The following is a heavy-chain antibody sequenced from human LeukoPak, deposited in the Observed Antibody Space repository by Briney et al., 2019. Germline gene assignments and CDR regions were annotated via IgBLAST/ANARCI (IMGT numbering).Heavy chain of an antibody. CDR1: GGSFNNYV. V-gene: IGHV1-69*05. D-gene: IGHD3-22*01. CDR3: ASDISLDNAFDI. Sequence: SVKVSCKTSGGSFNNYVVSWVRQAPGQGLEWMGGIIPIFGTANYAQKFQGRVTITTDESTSTAYMELSSLRSEDTAVYYCASDISLDNAFDIWDQGTMVTVPS. CDR2: IIPIFGTA. J-gene: IGHJ3*02.